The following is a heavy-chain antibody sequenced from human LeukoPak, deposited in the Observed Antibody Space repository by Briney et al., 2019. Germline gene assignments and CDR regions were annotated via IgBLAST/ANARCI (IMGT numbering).Heavy chain of an antibody. Sequence: GDPLKFSCKPSGYSFNSYWIGWVRQLPGKGLDWLGIIYRGDCDTRYRQTFQGQVTISADKSITTAYLQRSSLRASDTAMYYCARPANRGDAFDNWGQGTMVTVSS. CDR3: ARPANRGDAFDN. CDR1: GYSFNSYW. J-gene: IGHJ3*02. CDR2: IYRGDCDT. V-gene: IGHV5-51*01. D-gene: IGHD2/OR15-2a*01.